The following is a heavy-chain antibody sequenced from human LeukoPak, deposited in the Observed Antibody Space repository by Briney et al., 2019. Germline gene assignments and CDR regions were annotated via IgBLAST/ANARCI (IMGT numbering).Heavy chain of an antibody. CDR3: TTTIYGSGKAGY. CDR1: GFTFSDSA. D-gene: IGHD3-10*01. J-gene: IGHJ4*02. Sequence: GGSLRLSCAASGFTFSDSAIHWVRQASGKGLEWVGRIRSSSNSYAIEYAASLNGRFTISRDGSKNTAYLQMNSLKTEDTAVYYCTTTIYGSGKAGYWGQGTLVTVSS. CDR2: IRSSSNSYAI. V-gene: IGHV3-73*01.